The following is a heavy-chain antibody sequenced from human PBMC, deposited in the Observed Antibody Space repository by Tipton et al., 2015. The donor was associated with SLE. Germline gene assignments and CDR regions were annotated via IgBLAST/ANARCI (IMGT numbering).Heavy chain of an antibody. V-gene: IGHV4-34*01. CDR3: ARRLKYRGFDYLYFRRTQFDY. CDR1: GGSFSDYS. D-gene: IGHD5-12*01. Sequence: TLSLTCAVYGGSFSDYSWSWIRQPPGKGLEWIGEVNHGGSSNYNPSLQSRVTMSVDTSKNQFSLNLTSVTAADTAVYYCARRLKYRGFDYLYFRRTQFDYWGQGSLVTVSS. J-gene: IGHJ4*01. CDR2: VNHGGSS.